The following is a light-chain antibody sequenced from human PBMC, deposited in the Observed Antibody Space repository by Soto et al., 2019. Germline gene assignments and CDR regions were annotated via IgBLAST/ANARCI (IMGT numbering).Light chain of an antibody. J-gene: IGKJ2*01. CDR3: QHYGTSPYT. V-gene: IGKV3-20*01. Sequence: EIVLTQSPGTLSLSPGERATLSCRASQSVSSSYLAWYQQKPGQAPRLLSYGASSRATGIPDRFSGSGSGTDFTLTISRLEPEDFAVYFCQHYGTSPYTFGQGTKLEI. CDR2: GAS. CDR1: QSVSSSY.